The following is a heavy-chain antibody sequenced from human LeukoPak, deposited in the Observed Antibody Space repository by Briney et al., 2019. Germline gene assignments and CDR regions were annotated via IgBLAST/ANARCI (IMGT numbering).Heavy chain of an antibody. Sequence: AGGSLRLSCAASGFTFSSYSMNWVRQAPGKGLEWVSSISSSSSYIYYADSVKGRFTISRDNAKNTLYLQMNSLRAEDTAVYYCARESGSGYQFDYWGQGTLVTVSS. CDR2: ISSSSSYI. V-gene: IGHV3-21*01. CDR3: ARESGSGYQFDY. D-gene: IGHD3-22*01. J-gene: IGHJ4*02. CDR1: GFTFSSYS.